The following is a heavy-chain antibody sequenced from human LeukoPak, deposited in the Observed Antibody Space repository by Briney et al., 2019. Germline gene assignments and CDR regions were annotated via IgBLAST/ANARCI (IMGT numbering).Heavy chain of an antibody. CDR2: ISGSGGST. V-gene: IGHV3-23*01. J-gene: IGHJ6*04. CDR1: GFTFSSYV. D-gene: IGHD3-10*01. CDR3: AKDRHFEGSGSSTWEWDV. Sequence: PGGSLGLSCAASGFTFSSYVMSWVRQAPGKGLEWVSAISGSGGSTYYAVSVKGRFIISRDKSKNTLSLQMNILRAEDTAVYYCAKDRHFEGSGSSTWEWDVWGKGTTVTISS.